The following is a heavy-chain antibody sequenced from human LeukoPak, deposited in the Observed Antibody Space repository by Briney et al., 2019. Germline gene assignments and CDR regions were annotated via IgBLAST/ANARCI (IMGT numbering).Heavy chain of an antibody. Sequence: ASVKVSCKASGYTFTGYYMHWVRQAPGQGLEWMGWINPNSGGTNYARKFQGRVTMTRDTSISTAYMELSRLRSDDTAVYYCAKEGLSGDLTYYYGMDVWGQGTTVTVSS. J-gene: IGHJ6*02. CDR3: AKEGLSGDLTYYYGMDV. V-gene: IGHV1-2*02. D-gene: IGHD3-10*01. CDR2: INPNSGGT. CDR1: GYTFTGYY.